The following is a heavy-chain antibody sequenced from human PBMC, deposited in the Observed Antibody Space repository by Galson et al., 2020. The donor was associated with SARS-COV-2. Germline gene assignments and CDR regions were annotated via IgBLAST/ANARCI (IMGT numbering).Heavy chain of an antibody. CDR1: GFTFSSYW. CDR2: INSDGSST. Sequence: TGGSLRLSCAASGFTFSSYWMHWVRQAPGKGLVWVSRINSDGSSTSYADSLKGRFTISRDNAKNTLYLQMNSLRAEDTAVYYCARGPYYDFWSGYYINPDVRPDTYEYNWFDPWGQGTLVTVSS. J-gene: IGHJ5*02. CDR3: ARGPYYDFWSGYYINPDVRPDTYEYNWFDP. D-gene: IGHD3-3*01. V-gene: IGHV3-74*01.